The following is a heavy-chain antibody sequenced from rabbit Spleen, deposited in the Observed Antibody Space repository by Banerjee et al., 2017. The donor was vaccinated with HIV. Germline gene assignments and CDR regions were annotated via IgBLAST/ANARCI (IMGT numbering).Heavy chain of an antibody. CDR2: IGTGSSGST. Sequence: QEQLVESGGGLVQPEGSLTLTCTASGFSFSSNYYMCWVRQAPGKGLEWIGCIGTGSSGSTYYATWAKGRFTISKTSSTTVTLQMTSLTAADTATYFCARDLTSSVMNADYYLWGPGTLVTVS. D-gene: IGHD2-1*01. V-gene: IGHV1S45*01. CDR1: GFSFSSNYY. CDR3: ARDLTSSVMNADYYL. J-gene: IGHJ4*01.